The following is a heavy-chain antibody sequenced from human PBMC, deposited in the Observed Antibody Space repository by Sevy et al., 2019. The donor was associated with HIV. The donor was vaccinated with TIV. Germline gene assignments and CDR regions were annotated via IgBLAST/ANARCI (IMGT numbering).Heavy chain of an antibody. Sequence: ASVKVSCKASGYTFSTYGISWVRQAPGQGLEWMGWIGAYNGNRKYAQKFQDRIPMTTDTSTSTAYMERRSLRSDDTAVYFCARLSTARGESNWFDPWGQGTLVTVSS. J-gene: IGHJ5*02. V-gene: IGHV1-18*01. CDR1: GYTFSTYG. D-gene: IGHD3-16*01. CDR3: ARLSTARGESNWFDP. CDR2: IGAYNGNR.